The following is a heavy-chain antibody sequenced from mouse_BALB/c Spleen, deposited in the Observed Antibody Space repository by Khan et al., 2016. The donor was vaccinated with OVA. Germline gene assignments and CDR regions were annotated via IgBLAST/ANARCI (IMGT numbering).Heavy chain of an antibody. CDR2: TNPTHGRT. CDR1: GYTFTSYW. Sequence: QVQLQQSGAELVKAGASVKMSCKASGYTFTSYWMHWVKQRLGQGLEWFAETNPTHGRTYYNEKFTSKATLTVSKSSSTAYMLLSGPTFEDAAVYYCARIKKIVATYFDYWGQGTTLTVSS. CDR3: ARIKKIVATYFDY. D-gene: IGHD1-1*01. J-gene: IGHJ2*01. V-gene: IGHV1S81*02.